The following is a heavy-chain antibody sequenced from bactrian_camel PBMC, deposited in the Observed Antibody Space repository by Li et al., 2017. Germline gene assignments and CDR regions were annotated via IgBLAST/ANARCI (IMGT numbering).Heavy chain of an antibody. Sequence: VQLVESGGGSAQVGGSLRLSCTASGLTTTHNAVAWFRQIPGKEREGVASIHAYTGMTAYAESVKGRFTISRDTDENTLTLQMNSQKLEDTAMYYCAAASVYWCTSFGPFSYWGQGTQVTVS. D-gene: IGHD1*01. CDR3: AAASVYWCTSFGPFSY. CDR1: GLTTTHNA. V-gene: IGHV3S31*01. J-gene: IGHJ4*01. CDR2: IHAYTGMT.